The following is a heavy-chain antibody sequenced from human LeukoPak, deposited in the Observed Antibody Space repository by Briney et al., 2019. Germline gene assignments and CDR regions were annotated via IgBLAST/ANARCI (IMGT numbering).Heavy chain of an antibody. CDR2: ISGSGGRT. V-gene: IGHV3-23*01. D-gene: IGHD3-3*01. CDR3: TRDFGD. CDR1: GFTFSNYG. J-gene: IGHJ4*02. Sequence: GGSLRLSCAVSGFTFSNYGMSWVRQAPGKGLEWVSTISGSGGRTYYADSVKGRFTISRDNSKNTLYLQMNSLRVEDTAVYYCTRDFGDWGQGTLVTVSS.